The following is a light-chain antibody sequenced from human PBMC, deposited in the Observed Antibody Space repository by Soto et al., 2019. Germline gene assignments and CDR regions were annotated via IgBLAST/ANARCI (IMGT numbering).Light chain of an antibody. V-gene: IGKV1-5*03. CDR3: QQYESYSVT. J-gene: IGKJ5*01. Sequence: DIQMTQSPSTLSASVGDRVTITCRASQSISSWLAWYQQKPGKAPNLLIYKASSLESGVPSRFSGSGSGTEFTLTISSLPPDDFATYYCQQYESYSVTFGQGTRLEIK. CDR1: QSISSW. CDR2: KAS.